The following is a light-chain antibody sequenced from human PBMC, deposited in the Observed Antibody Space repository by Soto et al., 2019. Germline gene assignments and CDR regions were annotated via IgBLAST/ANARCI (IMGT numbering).Light chain of an antibody. Sequence: DIQMTQSPSSLSVSVGDRVTITCRASQSISTHLNWYQHKPGKAPNLLIHAASNLQTGVPSRFSGSGSGTDFTLTISSLQPDDFATYYCQQYDTFYSFGQGTKVDIK. V-gene: IGKV1-39*01. CDR3: QQYDTFYS. CDR2: AAS. CDR1: QSISTH. J-gene: IGKJ2*03.